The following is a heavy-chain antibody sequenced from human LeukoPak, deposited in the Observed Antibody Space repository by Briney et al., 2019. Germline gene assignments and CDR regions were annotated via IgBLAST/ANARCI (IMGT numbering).Heavy chain of an antibody. CDR1: GFTFSSYS. D-gene: IGHD2-21*02. J-gene: IGHJ4*02. V-gene: IGHV3-21*06. CDR3: ATLEVVTDDY. Sequence: GGTLRLFCAASGFTFSSYSMNWVRQAPGKGLEWVSSISSSSSYIYCADSVKGRLTISRDNAKNSLYLQMNSLRAEDTAVYYCATLEVVTDDYWGQGTLVTVSS. CDR2: ISSSSSYI.